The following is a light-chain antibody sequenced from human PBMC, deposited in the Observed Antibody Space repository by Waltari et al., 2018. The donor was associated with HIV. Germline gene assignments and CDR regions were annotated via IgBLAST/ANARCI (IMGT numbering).Light chain of an antibody. J-gene: IGLJ3*02. CDR3: SAWDSSLSAWV. V-gene: IGLV10-54*01. CDR1: TTHVGYQG. Sequence: QAGLTQPPSVSKGLRQTATLTCTVSTTHVGYQGTPWLPPHQGQPPKPLSYRNTNRPSGISERFSASRSGNTASLTITGLQPEDEADYYCSAWDSSLSAWVFGGGTKLTVL. CDR2: RNT.